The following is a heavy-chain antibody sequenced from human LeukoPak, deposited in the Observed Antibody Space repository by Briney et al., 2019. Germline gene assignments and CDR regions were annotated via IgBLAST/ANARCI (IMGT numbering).Heavy chain of an antibody. Sequence: SETLSLTCTVSGYSISSGYYWGWIRQPPGKGLEWIGSIYHSGSTYYNPSLKSRVTISVDTSKNQFSLKLSSVTAADTAVYYCARGTWGPEPYYFDYWGQGTLATVSS. J-gene: IGHJ4*02. CDR2: IYHSGST. D-gene: IGHD1-14*01. CDR3: ARGTWGPEPYYFDY. CDR1: GYSISSGYY. V-gene: IGHV4-38-2*02.